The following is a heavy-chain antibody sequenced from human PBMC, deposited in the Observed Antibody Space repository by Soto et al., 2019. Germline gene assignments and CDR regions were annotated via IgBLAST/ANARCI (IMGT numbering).Heavy chain of an antibody. J-gene: IGHJ4*02. CDR1: GFTFSSYE. CDR3: AREPWIQPYDY. D-gene: IGHD5-18*01. Sequence: GGSLRLSCAASGFTFSSYEMNWVRQAPGKGLEWVSYISSSGSTIYYADSVKGRFTISRDNAKNSLYLQMNSLRAEDTAVYYCAREPWIQPYDYWGQGTLVTVSS. CDR2: ISSSGSTI. V-gene: IGHV3-48*03.